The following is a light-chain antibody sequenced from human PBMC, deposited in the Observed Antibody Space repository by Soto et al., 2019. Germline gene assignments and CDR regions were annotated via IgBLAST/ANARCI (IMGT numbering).Light chain of an antibody. J-gene: IGKJ5*01. CDR2: SAS. CDR1: QTISSY. CDR3: QEAYPIPTT. V-gene: IGKV1-12*01. Sequence: IPRTQSLGFVCVRLEGTVTIACLASQTISSYLTWYQQRPGKAPHRLIYSASSLQSGVPSRFSGSGSGTDFTLTISCLQPEDFGTYYCQEAYPIPTTFGQGTRLEIK.